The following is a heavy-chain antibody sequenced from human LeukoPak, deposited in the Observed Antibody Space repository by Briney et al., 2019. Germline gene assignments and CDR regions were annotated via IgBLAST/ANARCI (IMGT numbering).Heavy chain of an antibody. Sequence: PGGSLRLSCAASGFTFGSYAMHWVRQAPGKGLEWVAVISYDGSNKYYADSVKGRFTISRDNSKNTLYLQMNSLRAEDTAVYYCARDRIRPGYSSSWVFDYWGQGTLVTVSS. CDR1: GFTFGSYA. D-gene: IGHD6-13*01. V-gene: IGHV3-30-3*01. CDR2: ISYDGSNK. J-gene: IGHJ4*02. CDR3: ARDRIRPGYSSSWVFDY.